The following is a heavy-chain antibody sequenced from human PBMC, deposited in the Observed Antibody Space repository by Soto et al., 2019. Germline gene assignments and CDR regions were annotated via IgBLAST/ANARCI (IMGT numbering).Heavy chain of an antibody. J-gene: IGHJ4*02. Sequence: EVQLVEFGGGLVKPGGSLRLSCAASGFTFSSFAMSWVRQAPGKGLEWVSSITSSSTYIYYADSVKGRFTISQDNAKNTMYHQMNPVSAEEAAVYYCARAPIGRGGVVDYWGQGTLVTVSS. CDR1: GFTFSSFA. CDR2: ITSSSTYI. V-gene: IGHV3-21*01. D-gene: IGHD2-21*01. CDR3: ARAPIGRGGVVDY.